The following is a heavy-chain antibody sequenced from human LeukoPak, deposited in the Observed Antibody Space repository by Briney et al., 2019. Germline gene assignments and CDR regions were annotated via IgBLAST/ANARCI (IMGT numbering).Heavy chain of an antibody. J-gene: IGHJ2*01. Sequence: GGSLRLSCAASGVTFSSYGFTFSSYGMNWVRQAPGKGLEWVSGISGVGGSRYYADSVKGRFTISRDNSKNTLYLQMNSLRAEDTAVYYCAKVGIDSSGFYRWYFDLWGRGTLVTVSS. V-gene: IGHV3-23*01. D-gene: IGHD3-22*01. CDR2: ISGVGGSR. CDR3: AKVGIDSSGFYRWYFDL. CDR1: GVTFSSYGFTFSSYG.